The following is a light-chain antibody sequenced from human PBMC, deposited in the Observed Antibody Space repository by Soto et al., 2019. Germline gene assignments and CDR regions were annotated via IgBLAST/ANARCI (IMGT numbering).Light chain of an antibody. J-gene: IGKJ5*01. CDR3: QQYGSSPIT. V-gene: IGKV3-20*01. CDR1: HSVRSS. Sequence: IVLTQSPATLSLSPGERATLSCRASHSVRSSLAWYQQQPGQAPRLLIYGASSRATGIPDRFSGSGSGTDFTLTISRLEPEDFAVYYCQQYGSSPITFGQGTRLEIK. CDR2: GAS.